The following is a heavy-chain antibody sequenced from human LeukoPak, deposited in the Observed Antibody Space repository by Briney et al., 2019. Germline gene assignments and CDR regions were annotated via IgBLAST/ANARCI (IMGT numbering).Heavy chain of an antibody. Sequence: GGSLRLSCAASGFTFDDHTMHWVRQAPGKGLEWVSLISWDGGSTYYADSVKGRFTISRDNAKNSLYLQMNSLRAEDTALYYCAKDISTVTEYYFDYWGQGTLVTVSS. D-gene: IGHD4-17*01. J-gene: IGHJ4*02. CDR2: ISWDGGST. CDR3: AKDISTVTEYYFDY. V-gene: IGHV3-43*01. CDR1: GFTFDDHT.